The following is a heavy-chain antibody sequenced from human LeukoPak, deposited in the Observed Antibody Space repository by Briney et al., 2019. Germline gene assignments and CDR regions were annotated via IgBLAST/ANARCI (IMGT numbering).Heavy chain of an antibody. CDR1: GGTFSSYA. D-gene: IGHD3-22*01. V-gene: IGHV1-69*05. J-gene: IGHJ4*02. Sequence: SVKVSCKASGGTFSSYAISWVRQAPGQGLEWMGGIIPIFGTANYAQKFQGRVTITTDESPSTAYMELSSLRSEDTAVYYCARESGRYYYDSSGYNRYFDYWGQGTLVTVCS. CDR2: IIPIFGTA. CDR3: ARESGRYYYDSSGYNRYFDY.